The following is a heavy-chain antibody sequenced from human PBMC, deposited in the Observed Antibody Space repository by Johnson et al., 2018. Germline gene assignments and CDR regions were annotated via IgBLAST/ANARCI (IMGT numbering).Heavy chain of an antibody. CDR1: GASIRNFY. Sequence: QVQLQESGPGLVKPSETXSLTCTVSGASIRNFYWSWIRQPPGKGLEWIGYSFYSGSTTYTPSLKSRVTISVDTSKNQVSLNLSPVTAADTAVYFCARYCSGSSCYGAASDIWGQGTVVTVSS. J-gene: IGHJ3*02. D-gene: IGHD2-15*01. CDR2: SFYSGST. CDR3: ARYCSGSSCYGAASDI. V-gene: IGHV4-59*01.